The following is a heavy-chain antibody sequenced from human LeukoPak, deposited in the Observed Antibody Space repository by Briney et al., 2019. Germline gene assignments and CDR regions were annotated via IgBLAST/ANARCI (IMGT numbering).Heavy chain of an antibody. CDR2: IYYSGST. J-gene: IGHJ6*02. CDR1: GGSISSYY. Sequence: SGTLPLTCTVSGGSISSYYWRWIRQPPGKGLEWIGYIYYSGSTNYNPSLKSRVTISVDTSKNQFSLKLSSVTAADTAVYYCARELKDYYYGMDVWGQATTVTVSS. CDR3: ARELKDYYYGMDV. V-gene: IGHV4-59*01.